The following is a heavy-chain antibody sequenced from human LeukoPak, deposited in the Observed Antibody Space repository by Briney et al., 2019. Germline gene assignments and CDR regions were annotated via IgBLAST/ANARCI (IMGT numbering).Heavy chain of an antibody. CDR3: ARPLYDSGSYYNVGWFDP. CDR1: GYTFTGYH. CDR2: INPKSGDT. Sequence: GASVKVCCKASGYTFTGYHMHWVRQAPGQGLEWLGWINPKSGDTNYAQKFQGRVTMTRDTSLNTAYMELSRLRSDDTAIYYCARPLYDSGSYYNVGWFDPLGQGTLVTVSS. J-gene: IGHJ5*02. D-gene: IGHD3-10*01. V-gene: IGHV1-2*02.